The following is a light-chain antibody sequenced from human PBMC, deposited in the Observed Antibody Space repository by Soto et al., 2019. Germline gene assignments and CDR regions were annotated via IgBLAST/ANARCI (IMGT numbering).Light chain of an antibody. J-gene: IGKJ4*01. CDR3: QQYNFWPPLT. CDR1: QSVNSN. Sequence: EIVMTQSPTTLSVSPGERATLSCRASQSVNSNLAWYRQKPGQAPRLLISDASTRATGVPARFSGSGSGTEFTLTIGSLQSEDSVVYYCQQYNFWPPLTFGGGTKVEIK. CDR2: DAS. V-gene: IGKV3-15*01.